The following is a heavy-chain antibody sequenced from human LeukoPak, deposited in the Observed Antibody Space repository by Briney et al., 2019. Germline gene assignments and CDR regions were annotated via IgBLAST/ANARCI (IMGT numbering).Heavy chain of an antibody. CDR2: ISSSSSTI. Sequence: GGSLRLSCAASGFTFSSYSMNWVRQAPGKGLEWVSYISSSSSTIYYADSVKGRFTISRDNAKNSLYLQMNSLRAEDTAVYYCAREGIVATIVFDYWGQGTPVTVSS. J-gene: IGHJ4*02. D-gene: IGHD5-12*01. CDR3: AREGIVATIVFDY. V-gene: IGHV3-48*04. CDR1: GFTFSSYS.